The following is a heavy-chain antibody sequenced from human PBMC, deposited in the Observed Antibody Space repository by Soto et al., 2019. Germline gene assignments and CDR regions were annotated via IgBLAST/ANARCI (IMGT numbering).Heavy chain of an antibody. CDR3: ARFTPTSQFDP. J-gene: IGHJ5*02. V-gene: IGHV4-59*01. CDR2: IYYSGST. Sequence: PSETLSLTCTVSGGSISSYYWSWIRQPPGKGLEWIGYIYYSGSTNYNPSLKSRVTISVDTSKNQFSLKLSSVTAADTAVYYCARFTPTSQFDPWGQGTLVTVSS. CDR1: GGSISSYY.